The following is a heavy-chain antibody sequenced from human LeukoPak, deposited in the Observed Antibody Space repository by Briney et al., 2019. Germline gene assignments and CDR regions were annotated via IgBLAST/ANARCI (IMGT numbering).Heavy chain of an antibody. CDR3: ARESFGESIDY. V-gene: IGHV4-59*01. D-gene: IGHD3-10*01. J-gene: IGHJ4*02. CDR1: GGSISSYY. CDR2: IYYSGST. Sequence: SETLSLTCTVSGGSISSYYWSWFRQPPGKGLEWIGYIYYSGSTNYNPSLKSRVTISVDTSKNQFSRKLSSVTAADTAVYYCARESFGESIDYWGQGTLVTVSS.